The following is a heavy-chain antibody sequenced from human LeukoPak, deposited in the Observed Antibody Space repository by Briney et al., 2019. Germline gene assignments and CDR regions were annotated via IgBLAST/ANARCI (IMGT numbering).Heavy chain of an antibody. CDR3: ARLAVAGIVWFDH. V-gene: IGHV3-7*01. CDR2: IKQDGSEK. D-gene: IGHD6-19*01. CDR1: GFTFSSYW. J-gene: IGHJ5*02. Sequence: TGGSLRLSCAASGFTFSSYWMSWVRQAPGKGLEWVANIKQDGSEKYYVDSVKGRFTISRDNAKNSLYLQMNSLRAEATAVYYCARLAVAGIVWFDHWGQGTLVTVSS.